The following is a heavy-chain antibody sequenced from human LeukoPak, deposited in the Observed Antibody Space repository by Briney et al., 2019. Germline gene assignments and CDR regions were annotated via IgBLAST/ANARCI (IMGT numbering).Heavy chain of an antibody. CDR2: VYYSGSA. D-gene: IGHD1-26*01. CDR1: GGSISSYY. V-gene: IGHV4-59*08. J-gene: IGHJ4*02. CDR3: ASVRGSYYSPTYYFDY. Sequence: PSETLSLTCTVSGGSISSYYWSWIRQPPGKGLEWIGYVYYSGSAHYNPSLKSRVTISVDTSKTQFSLKLSSVTAADTAVYYCASVRGSYYSPTYYFDYWGQGTLVTVSS.